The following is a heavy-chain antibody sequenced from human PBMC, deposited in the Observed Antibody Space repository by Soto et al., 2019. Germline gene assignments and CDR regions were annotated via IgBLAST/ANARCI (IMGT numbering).Heavy chain of an antibody. CDR1: GGTFNSYD. CDR2: IIPIVETP. J-gene: IGHJ5*02. D-gene: IGHD3-22*01. CDR3: ARLSRPNYYDTSGFFKDNWFDP. V-gene: IGHV1-69*13. Sequence: ASVKVSCKASGGTFNSYDINWVRQAPGQGLEWMGGIIPIVETPKYAQKFQGRVTITADESTNTVYMELSSLRSEDTAMYYCARLSRPNYYDTSGFFKDNWFDPWGQGTLVTVSS.